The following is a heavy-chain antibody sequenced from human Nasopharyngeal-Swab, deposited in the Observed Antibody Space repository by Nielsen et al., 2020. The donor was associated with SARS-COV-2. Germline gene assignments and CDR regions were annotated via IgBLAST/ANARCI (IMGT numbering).Heavy chain of an antibody. D-gene: IGHD5-24*01. J-gene: IGHJ3*02. CDR2: IYYSGST. V-gene: IGHV4-59*01. Sequence: WIRQPPGKGLEWIGYIYYSGSTNYNPSLKSRVTISVDTSKNQFYLKLRSVTAADTAVYYCARDGEMAAFDIWGQGTMVTVSS. CDR3: ARDGEMAAFDI.